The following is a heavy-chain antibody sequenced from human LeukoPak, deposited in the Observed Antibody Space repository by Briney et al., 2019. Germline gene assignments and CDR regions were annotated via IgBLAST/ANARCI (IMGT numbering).Heavy chain of an antibody. CDR2: IYTSGST. J-gene: IGHJ6*03. V-gene: IGHV4-61*02. D-gene: IGHD3-22*01. CDR3: ARSEDYYDSSGYFQNAYYYYYMDV. CDR1: GGSISSGSYY. Sequence: SETLSLTCTVSGGSISSGSYYWSWIRQPAGKGLEWIGRIYTSGSTNYNPSLKSRVTISVDTSKNQFSLKLSSVTAADTAVYYCARSEDYYDSSGYFQNAYYYYYMDVWGKGTTVTVSS.